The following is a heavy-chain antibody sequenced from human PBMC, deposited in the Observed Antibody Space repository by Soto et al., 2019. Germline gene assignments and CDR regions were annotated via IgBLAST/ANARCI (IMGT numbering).Heavy chain of an antibody. D-gene: IGHD1-26*01. Sequence: QVQLVQSGAEVKKPGSSVKVSCKASGGTLSNYAISWVRQAPGQGLEWMGGIIPILGSTNYAQKFQDRVTITADESTSTTYMELSSLRSEDAAVYYCASRERVGAFDIWGQGTMVTVSS. J-gene: IGHJ3*02. CDR2: IIPILGST. CDR1: GGTLSNYA. V-gene: IGHV1-69*01. CDR3: ASRERVGAFDI.